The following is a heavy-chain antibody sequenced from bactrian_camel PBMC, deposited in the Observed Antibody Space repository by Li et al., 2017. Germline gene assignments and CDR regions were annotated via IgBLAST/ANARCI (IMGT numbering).Heavy chain of an antibody. J-gene: IGHJ4*01. Sequence: LVESGGNSVQVGGALRLTCAVSNDPGYAWSSYCMGWFRQAPGKDPEGVATISSDGRANAADSVKGRFAASRDNAKSTVYLRMSSLKPEDSALYYCTKCTIWELGRFDNSCSERGQGTQVTVS. CDR2: ISSDGRA. CDR3: TKCTIWELGRFDNSCSE. V-gene: IGHV3S53*01. CDR1: NDPGYAWSSYC. D-gene: IGHD1*01.